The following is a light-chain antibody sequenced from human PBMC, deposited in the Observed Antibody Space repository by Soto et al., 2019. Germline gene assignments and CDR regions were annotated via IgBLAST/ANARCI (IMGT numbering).Light chain of an antibody. CDR2: GAS. CDR1: QSVSSN. V-gene: IGKV3-15*01. J-gene: IGKJ2*01. CDR3: QQYGSSPPYT. Sequence: EIVMTQSPATLSVSPGERATLSCRASQSVSSNLAWYQQKPGQAPRLLIYGASTRATGIPARFSGSGSGTDFTLTISRLEPEDFAVYDCQQYGSSPPYTFGQGTKLEIK.